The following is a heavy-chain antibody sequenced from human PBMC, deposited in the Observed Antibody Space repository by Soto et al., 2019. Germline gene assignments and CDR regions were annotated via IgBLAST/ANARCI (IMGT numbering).Heavy chain of an antibody. Sequence: QVQLVESGGGVVQPGRSLRLSCVASGFTMFSSYDMHWVRQAPGKGLEWVGFIPYDDADNKVYADSVRGRFTISRNNSXNTVXLXXXXXXVEDMXVYXXXXXXYSKSLGYWGQGTLVIVSS. CDR2: IPYDDADNK. D-gene: IGHD4-4*01. V-gene: IGHV3-30-3*01. J-gene: IGHJ4*02. CDR1: GFTMFSSYD. CDR3: XXXXYSKSLGY.